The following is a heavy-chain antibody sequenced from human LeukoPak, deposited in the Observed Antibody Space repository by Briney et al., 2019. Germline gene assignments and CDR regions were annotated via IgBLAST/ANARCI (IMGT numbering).Heavy chain of an antibody. CDR1: GFTFSSYW. V-gene: IGHV3-74*01. D-gene: IGHD2-2*02. J-gene: IGHJ5*02. CDR3: AMPVEATYCSSTSCYSPPVP. CDR2: INSDGSSA. Sequence: GGSLRLSCAASGFTFSSYWMHWVRQTPGKGLVWVSRINSDGSSATYADSVKGRFTISRDNAKNTLYLQMNSLRAEDTAVYYCAMPVEATYCSSTSCYSPPVPWGQGILVTVSS.